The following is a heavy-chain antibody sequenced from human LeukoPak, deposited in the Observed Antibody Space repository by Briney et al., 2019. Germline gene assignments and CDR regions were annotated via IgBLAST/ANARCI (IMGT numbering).Heavy chain of an antibody. J-gene: IGHJ4*02. D-gene: IGHD1-7*01. CDR2: ISSSSSYI. V-gene: IGHV3-21*01. CDR1: GFTFSSYS. Sequence: PGGSLRLSCAASGFTFSSYSMNWVRQAPGKGLEWVSSISSSSSYIYYADSVKDRFTISRDNAKNSLYLQMNSLRAEDTAVYYCASESGTTGDYWGQGTLVTVSS. CDR3: ASESGTTGDY.